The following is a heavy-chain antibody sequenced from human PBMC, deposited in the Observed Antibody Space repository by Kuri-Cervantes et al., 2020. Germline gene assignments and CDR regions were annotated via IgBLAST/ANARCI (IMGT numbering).Heavy chain of an antibody. Sequence: ATVKVSCKASGYTFTSYGISWVRQAPGQGLEWMGWISAYNGDTNYAQKLQGRVTMTTDTSTSTAYMELRSLRSDDTAVYYCARDLYSSGWYGGAFDIWGQGTMVTDSS. D-gene: IGHD6-19*01. V-gene: IGHV1-18*01. CDR1: GYTFTSYG. J-gene: IGHJ3*02. CDR2: ISAYNGDT. CDR3: ARDLYSSGWYGGAFDI.